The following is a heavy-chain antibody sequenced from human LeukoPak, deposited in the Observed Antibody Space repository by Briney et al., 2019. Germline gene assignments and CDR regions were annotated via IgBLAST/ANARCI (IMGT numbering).Heavy chain of an antibody. V-gene: IGHV1-8*03. CDR3: ARARSARAYSSSSLGY. Sequence: ASVKVSCKASGYTFTSYGISWVRQAPGQGLEWMGWMNPNSGNTGYAQKFQGRVTITRNTSISTAYMELSSLRSEATAVYYCARARSARAYSSSSLGYWGQGTLVTVSS. CDR1: GYTFTSYG. CDR2: MNPNSGNT. J-gene: IGHJ4*02. D-gene: IGHD6-6*01.